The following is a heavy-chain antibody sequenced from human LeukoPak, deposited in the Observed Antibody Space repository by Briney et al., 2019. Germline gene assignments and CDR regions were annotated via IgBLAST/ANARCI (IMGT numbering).Heavy chain of an antibody. D-gene: IGHD3-9*01. V-gene: IGHV3-23*01. J-gene: IGHJ4*02. CDR3: AKWGDYDVFTGYYDADY. Sequence: PAASLRLSCAASGFTFSNYAMRWVRQAPGKGREWVSAITGSGGSTYYANSVKGRFTISRDNSKNTLYLQMNSLRAEDTAIYSCAKWGDYDVFTGYYDADYWGQGTLVTVSS. CDR2: ITGSGGST. CDR1: GFTFSNYA.